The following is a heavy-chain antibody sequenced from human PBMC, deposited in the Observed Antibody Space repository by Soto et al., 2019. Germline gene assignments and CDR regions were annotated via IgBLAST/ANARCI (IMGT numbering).Heavy chain of an antibody. Sequence: EVQLLESGGDLVQPGGSLRLSCAVSGFTFTSYAMSWIRQAPGKGLEWVSAITGGVDNTYYADSMKGSFTLSRDNYKTTLYLQMNSLRAEDTAFYYCTQDGGSRDWLTVNWGQGTLVTVSP. V-gene: IGHV3-23*01. D-gene: IGHD3-9*01. CDR2: ITGGVDNT. CDR1: GFTFTSYA. CDR3: TQDGGSRDWLTVN. J-gene: IGHJ4*02.